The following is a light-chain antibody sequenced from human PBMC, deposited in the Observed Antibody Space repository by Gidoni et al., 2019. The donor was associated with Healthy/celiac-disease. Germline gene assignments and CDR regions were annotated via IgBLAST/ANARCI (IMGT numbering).Light chain of an antibody. CDR2: WAS. CDR1: PSVLYSSNNKNY. J-gene: IGKJ1*01. V-gene: IGKV4-1*01. CDR3: QQYYSTPRT. Sequence: DIVMTQSPDSLAVSLGERATINCKSSPSVLYSSNNKNYLAWYQQKPGQPPKRPIYWASTRESGVPDRFSGSGSGTDFTLTISSLQAEDVAVYYCQQYYSTPRTFGQXTKVEIK.